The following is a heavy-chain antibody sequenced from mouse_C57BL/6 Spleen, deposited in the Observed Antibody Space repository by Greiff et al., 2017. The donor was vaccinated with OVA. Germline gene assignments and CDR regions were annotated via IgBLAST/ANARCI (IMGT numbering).Heavy chain of an antibody. Sequence: LVAPSQSLSITCTFSGFSLTSYGVPWVRQPPGNGLEWPVAIWSDGSTTSNSALKSRLSNSKDNSKNQVFLKMNSVPTDDAAMDYSARLGRIAYWGQVTLVNVSA. V-gene: IGHV2-6-1*01. D-gene: IGHD4-1*01. J-gene: IGHJ3*01. CDR3: ARLGRIAY. CDR2: IWSDGST. CDR1: GFSLTSYG.